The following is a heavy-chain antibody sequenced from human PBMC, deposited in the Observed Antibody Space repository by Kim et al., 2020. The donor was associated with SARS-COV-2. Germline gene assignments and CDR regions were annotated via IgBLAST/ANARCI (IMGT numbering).Heavy chain of an antibody. D-gene: IGHD3-9*01. CDR2: IYYSGST. CDR3: ARVGKVYEYYDILTGYYNGYFDY. Sequence: SETLSLTCTVSGGSISSSSYYWGWIRQPPGKGLEWIGSIYYSGSTYYNPSLKSRVTISVDTSKNQFSLKLSSVTAADTAVYYCARVGKVYEYYDILTGYYNGYFDYWGQGTLVTVSS. CDR1: GGSISSSSYY. J-gene: IGHJ4*02. V-gene: IGHV4-39*07.